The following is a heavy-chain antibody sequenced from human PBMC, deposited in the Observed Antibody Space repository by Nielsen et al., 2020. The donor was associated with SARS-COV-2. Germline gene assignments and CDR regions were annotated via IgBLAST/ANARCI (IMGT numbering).Heavy chain of an antibody. CDR1: GFTFSSYS. J-gene: IGHJ2*01. V-gene: IGHV3-21*01. CDR3: ARWTTVTTSYWYFDL. CDR2: ISSSSSYI. Sequence: GGSLRLSCAASGFTFSSYSMNWVRQAPGKGLEWVSSISSSSSYIYYADSVKGRFTISRDNAKNSLYLQMNSLRAEDTAVYYCARWTTVTTSYWYFDLWGRGTLVTVSS. D-gene: IGHD4-17*01.